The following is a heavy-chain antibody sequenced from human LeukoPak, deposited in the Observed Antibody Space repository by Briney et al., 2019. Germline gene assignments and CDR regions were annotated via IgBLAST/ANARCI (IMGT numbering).Heavy chain of an antibody. J-gene: IGHJ4*02. CDR2: IYYSGST. D-gene: IGHD3-10*01. V-gene: IGHV4-59*01. Sequence: PSETLSLTCTVSDGSISSYYWSWIRQPPGKGLEWIGYIYYSGSTNYNPSLKSRVTISVDTSKNQFSLKLSSVTAADTAVYYCARFPTRFLWFGDSGFDYWGQGTLVTVSS. CDR3: ARFPTRFLWFGDSGFDY. CDR1: DGSISSYY.